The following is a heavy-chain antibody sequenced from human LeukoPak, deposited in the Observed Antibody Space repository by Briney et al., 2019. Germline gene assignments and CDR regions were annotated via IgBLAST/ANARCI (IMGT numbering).Heavy chain of an antibody. V-gene: IGHV4-39*01. CDR2: IYYSGST. D-gene: IGHD6-13*01. CDR3: ASRIAAAGYYYYYYGMDV. J-gene: IGHJ6*02. Sequence: PSETLSLTCTVSGGSISSSSYYWGWIRQPPGKGLEWIGSIYYSGSTYYNPSLKSRVTISVDTSKNQFSLKLSSVTAADTAVYYCASRIAAAGYYYYYYGMDVWGQGTTVTVSS. CDR1: GGSISSSSYY.